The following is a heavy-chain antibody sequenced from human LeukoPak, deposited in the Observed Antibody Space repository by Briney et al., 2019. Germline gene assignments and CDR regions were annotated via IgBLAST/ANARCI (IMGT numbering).Heavy chain of an antibody. V-gene: IGHV3-30*02. CDR1: GFSFSNYG. J-gene: IGHJ4*02. CDR2: MRYDGSNK. Sequence: GGSLRLSCAASGFSFSNYGMHWVRQAPGKGLEWVAFMRYDGSNKYYADSVKGRFTISRDNSKNTLYLQMNSLRAEDTAVYYCATAPPPGIAAAGKGNFIDYWGQGTLVTVSS. CDR3: ATAPPPGIAAAGKGNFIDY. D-gene: IGHD6-13*01.